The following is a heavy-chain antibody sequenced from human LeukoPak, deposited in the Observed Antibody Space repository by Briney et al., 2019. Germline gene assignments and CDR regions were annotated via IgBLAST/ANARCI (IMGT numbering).Heavy chain of an antibody. Sequence: PSETLSLTCAVYGGSFSGYYWSWIRQPPGKGLEWIGEIYHSGSTNYNPSLKSRVTISVDTSKNQFSLKLSSVTAADTAVYYCARGPFRRGYSYGYGGFYFDYWGQGTLVTVSS. V-gene: IGHV4-34*01. CDR2: IYHSGST. D-gene: IGHD5-18*01. J-gene: IGHJ4*02. CDR1: GGSFSGYY. CDR3: ARGPFRRGYSYGYGGFYFDY.